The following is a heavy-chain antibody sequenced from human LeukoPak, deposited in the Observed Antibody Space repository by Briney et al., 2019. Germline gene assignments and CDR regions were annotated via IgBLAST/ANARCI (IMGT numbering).Heavy chain of an antibody. CDR1: GGSISSSSYY. CDR3: ARYGEDVELPDY. Sequence: PSETLSLTCTVSGGSISSSSYYWGWIRQPPGKGLEWIESIYYSGSTYYNPSLKSRVTISVDTSKNQFSLKLSSVTAADTAVYYCARYGEDVELPDYWGQGTLVTVSS. D-gene: IGHD1-26*01. CDR2: IYYSGST. J-gene: IGHJ4*02. V-gene: IGHV4-39*01.